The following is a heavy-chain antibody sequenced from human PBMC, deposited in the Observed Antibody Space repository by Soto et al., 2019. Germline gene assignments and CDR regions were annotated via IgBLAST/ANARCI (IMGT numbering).Heavy chain of an antibody. V-gene: IGHV3-48*01. CDR2: ISGSSSTI. CDR1: GFPFIRYS. J-gene: IGHJ3*02. Sequence: GGSRRLSCAVSGFPFIRYSMNWVRQAPGKGLEWIAYISGSSSTIKYADSVKGRFTISRDNAKNSLYLQMNSLRAEDTAVYFYAREGAREGGGDIWGQGTMVTVSS. D-gene: IGHD1-26*01. CDR3: AREGAREGGGDI.